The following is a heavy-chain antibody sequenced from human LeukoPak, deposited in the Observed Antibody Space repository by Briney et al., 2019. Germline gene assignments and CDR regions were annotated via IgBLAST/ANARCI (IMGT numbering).Heavy chain of an antibody. CDR3: ARLVRSGNYPYYYYAMDV. Sequence: GGSLRLSCAASGFTFSTYWMSWVRQAPGKGLEWVANVKQDGSEKYYVDSVKGRFTISRDNAKNSLYLQMNSLRAEDTAVYYCARLVRSGNYPYYYYAMDVWGQGTTVTVSS. CDR2: VKQDGSEK. D-gene: IGHD1-26*01. J-gene: IGHJ6*02. CDR1: GFTFSTYW. V-gene: IGHV3-7*01.